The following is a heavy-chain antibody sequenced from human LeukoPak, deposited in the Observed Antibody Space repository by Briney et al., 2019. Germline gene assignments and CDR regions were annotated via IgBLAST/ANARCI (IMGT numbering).Heavy chain of an antibody. CDR3: ARGGRRYCSGGSCHIPDY. J-gene: IGHJ4*02. Sequence: PSETLSLTCTVSGGSISSYYWSWIRQLPGKGLEWIGEINHSGSTNYNPSLKSRVTISVDTSKNQFSLKLSSVTAADTAVYYCARGGRRYCSGGSCHIPDYWGQGTLVTVSS. V-gene: IGHV4-34*01. D-gene: IGHD2-15*01. CDR1: GGSISSYY. CDR2: INHSGST.